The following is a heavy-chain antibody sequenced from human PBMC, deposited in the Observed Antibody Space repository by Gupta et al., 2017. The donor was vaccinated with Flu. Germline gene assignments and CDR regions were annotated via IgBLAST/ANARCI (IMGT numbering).Heavy chain of an antibody. Sequence: RYAMNWVRQAPGKGLEWVSDINDSGSKTYYADSVKGRFTISRDNSKNMLYLQMNSLRVDDTAVYFCTKDLGGGNCYSAFDSWGLGTLVTVS. CDR3: TKDLGGGNCYSAFDS. V-gene: IGHV3-23*01. CDR1: RYA. D-gene: IGHD2-21*02. CDR2: INDSGSKT. J-gene: IGHJ4*02.